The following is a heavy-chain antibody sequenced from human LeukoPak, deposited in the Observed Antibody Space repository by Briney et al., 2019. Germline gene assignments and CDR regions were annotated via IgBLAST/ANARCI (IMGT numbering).Heavy chain of an antibody. V-gene: IGHV3-23*01. CDR3: AKAKSGYCSSTSCYASDY. J-gene: IGHJ4*02. CDR1: GFTFRSHG. D-gene: IGHD2-2*03. CDR2: ISGSGGST. Sequence: GGSLRLSCAASGFTFRSHGMHWVRQAPGKGLEWVSAISGSGGSTYYADSVKGRFTISRDNSKNTLYLQMNSLRAEDTAVYYCAKAKSGYCSSTSCYASDYWGQGTLVTVSS.